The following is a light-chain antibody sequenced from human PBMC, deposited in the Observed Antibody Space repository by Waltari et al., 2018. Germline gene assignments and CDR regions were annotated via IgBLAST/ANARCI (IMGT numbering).Light chain of an antibody. Sequence: DIVLTPSPGTLSLSPGGRATLSCRASQSVTSNYLAWYQQKPGQAPRLIMFGASTRATGIPDRFSGSGSGTDFTLTISRLEPEDFAVYYCQKYGTSPRTFGQGTKVEIK. J-gene: IGKJ1*01. CDR2: GAS. CDR1: QSVTSNY. V-gene: IGKV3-20*01. CDR3: QKYGTSPRT.